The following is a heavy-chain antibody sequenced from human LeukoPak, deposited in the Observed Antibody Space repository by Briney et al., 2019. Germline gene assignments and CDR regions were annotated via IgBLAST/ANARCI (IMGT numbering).Heavy chain of an antibody. V-gene: IGHV3-48*01. J-gene: IGHJ4*02. Sequence: PGGSLRLSCAASGFTFSSYSMNWVRQAPGKGLEWVSYISSSSSTIYYADSVKGRFTISRDNAKNSLYLQMNSLRAEDTAVYYCARDMGTRWPTYYFDYWGQGTLVTVSS. CDR2: ISSSSSTI. D-gene: IGHD5-18*01. CDR3: ARDMGTRWPTYYFDY. CDR1: GFTFSSYS.